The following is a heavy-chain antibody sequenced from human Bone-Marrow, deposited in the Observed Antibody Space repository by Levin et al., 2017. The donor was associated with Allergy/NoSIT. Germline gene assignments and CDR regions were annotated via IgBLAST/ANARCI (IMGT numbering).Heavy chain of an antibody. CDR3: ARAAGPAGRVGMDV. V-gene: IGHV3-21*01. CDR1: GFPFSTYG. J-gene: IGHJ6*02. Sequence: GGSLRLSCATSGFPFSTYGMAWVRQAPGKGLEWVASITTTGNYIHYADSVKGRFTISRDNANNTLSLQMNRLRADDTAVYYCARAAGPAGRVGMDVWGQGARVTGS. CDR2: ITTTGNYI. D-gene: IGHD6-13*01.